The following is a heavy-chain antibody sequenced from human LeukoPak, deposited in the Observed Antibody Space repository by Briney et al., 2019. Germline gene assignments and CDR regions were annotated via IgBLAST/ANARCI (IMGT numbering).Heavy chain of an antibody. CDR1: GFTFSSYS. D-gene: IGHD2-21*01. CDR3: ARDPGENTYYYYYYMDV. Sequence: GGSLRLSCAASGFTFSSYSMNWVRQAPGKGLGWVSYISSSSSTIYYADSVKGRFTISRDNAKNSLYLQMNSLRAEDTAVYYCARDPGENTYYYYYYMDVWGKGTTVTVSS. J-gene: IGHJ6*03. V-gene: IGHV3-48*01. CDR2: ISSSSSTI.